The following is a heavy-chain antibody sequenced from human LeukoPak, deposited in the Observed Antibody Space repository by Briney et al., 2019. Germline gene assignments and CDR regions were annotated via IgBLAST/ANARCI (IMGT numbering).Heavy chain of an antibody. V-gene: IGHV5-51*01. CDR2: IYPGDSDT. CDR3: ARSCRDGYRDFDY. Sequence: GESLQISCQGSGSSFTSYWIGWVRQLPGKGLEWMGIIYPGDSDTRYSPSFQGQVTISADKSISTAYLQWSSLKASDTAMYYCARSCRDGYRDFDYWGQGTLVTVSS. CDR1: GSSFTSYW. J-gene: IGHJ4*02. D-gene: IGHD5-24*01.